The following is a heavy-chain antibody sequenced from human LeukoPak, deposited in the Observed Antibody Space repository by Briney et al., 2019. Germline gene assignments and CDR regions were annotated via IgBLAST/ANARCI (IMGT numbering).Heavy chain of an antibody. V-gene: IGHV3-30*18. J-gene: IGHJ4*02. CDR1: GFTFSGFG. CDR3: AKDKSIAVAGTNDYFDY. CDR2: ISYDGSNQ. Sequence: GGSLRLSCAASGFTFSGFGMHWVRQSPGKWLEWVADISYDGSNQYYADSVKGRFTISRDNSKNTLFMQMNSLRAEDTAVYYCAKDKSIAVAGTNDYFDYWGQGTLVTVSS. D-gene: IGHD6-19*01.